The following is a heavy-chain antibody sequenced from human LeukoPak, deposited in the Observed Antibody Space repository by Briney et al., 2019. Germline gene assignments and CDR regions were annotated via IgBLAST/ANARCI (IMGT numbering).Heavy chain of an antibody. CDR3: ARGYSGYENWFDP. J-gene: IGHJ5*02. CDR2: ISAYNGNT. CDR1: AYTFTIYG. D-gene: IGHD5-12*01. Sequence: ASLKVSCMASAYTFTIYGISWVRQAPGQGREGMGWISAYNGNTNYAQKLQGRGTITTDTSTSTAYMELTSLRSDDTAGYYCARGYSGYENWFDPWGQGTLVTVSS. V-gene: IGHV1-18*04.